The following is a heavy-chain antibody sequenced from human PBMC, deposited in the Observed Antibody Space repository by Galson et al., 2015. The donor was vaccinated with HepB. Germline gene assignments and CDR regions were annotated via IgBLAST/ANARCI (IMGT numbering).Heavy chain of an antibody. CDR1: GYTFTGYY. CDR3: ARGSQGAGRRDDAFDI. Sequence: SVKVSCKASGYTFTGYYMHWVRQAPGQGLEWMGRINPNSGGTNYAQKFQGRVTMTRDTSISTAYMELSRLRSDDTAVYYCARGSQGAGRRDDAFDIWGQGTMVTVSS. V-gene: IGHV1-2*06. CDR2: INPNSGGT. D-gene: IGHD3-10*01. J-gene: IGHJ3*02.